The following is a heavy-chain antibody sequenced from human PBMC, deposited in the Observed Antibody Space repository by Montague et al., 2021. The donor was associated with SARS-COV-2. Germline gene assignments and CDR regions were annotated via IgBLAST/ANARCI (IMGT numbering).Heavy chain of an antibody. J-gene: IGHJ4*02. CDR2: ISYDGSNK. V-gene: IGHV3-30*04. CDR3: ARDNYDYVRGSYRYIY. CDR1: GFTFSSYA. D-gene: IGHD3-16*02. Sequence: SFAASGFTFSSYAMHWVRQAPGKGLEWVAVISYDGSNKYYADSVKGRFTISRDNSKNTLYLQMNSLRAEDTAVYYCARDNYDYVRGSYRYIYWGQGTLVTVSS.